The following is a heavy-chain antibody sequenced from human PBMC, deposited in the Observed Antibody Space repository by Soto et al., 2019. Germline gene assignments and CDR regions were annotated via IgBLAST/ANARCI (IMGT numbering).Heavy chain of an antibody. D-gene: IGHD3-9*01. J-gene: IGHJ4*02. CDR2: ISGSGGST. V-gene: IGHV3-23*01. Sequence: GGSLRLSCAASGFTFSSYAMSWVRQAPGKGLEWVSAISGSGGSTYYADSVKGRFTISRDNSKNTLYLQMNSLRAEDTAVYYCAKTHYDILTGYYILDYWGQGALVTVSS. CDR1: GFTFSSYA. CDR3: AKTHYDILTGYYILDY.